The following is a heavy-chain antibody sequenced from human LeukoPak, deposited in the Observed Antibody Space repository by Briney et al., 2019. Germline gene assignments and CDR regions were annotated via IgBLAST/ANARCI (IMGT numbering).Heavy chain of an antibody. D-gene: IGHD5-12*01. CDR2: IYYSGST. V-gene: IGHV4-39*07. CDR3: ARGGYSGYEVDP. CDR1: GGSIRSSNHY. J-gene: IGHJ5*02. Sequence: SETLSLTCAVSGGSIRSSNHYWGWIRQPPGKGLEWIGSIYYSGSTYYNPSLKSRVTISVDTSKNQFSLKLSSVTAADTAVYYCARGGYSGYEVDPWGQGTLVTVSS.